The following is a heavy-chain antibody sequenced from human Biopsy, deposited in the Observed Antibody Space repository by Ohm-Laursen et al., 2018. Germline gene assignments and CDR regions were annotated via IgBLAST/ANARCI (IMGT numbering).Heavy chain of an antibody. CDR2: VSTYNGNT. CDR1: GYIFTSFG. CDR3: ARVREGGLLDY. D-gene: IGHD3-16*01. V-gene: IGHV1-18*01. J-gene: IGHJ4*02. Sequence: SSVKVSCKGSGYIFTSFGVSWVRQAPGHGLEWMGWVSTYNGNTEYEQKFQGRVTMTTDTSANTAYMELRSLRSDDTAVYFCARVREGGLLDYWGQGILVTVPS.